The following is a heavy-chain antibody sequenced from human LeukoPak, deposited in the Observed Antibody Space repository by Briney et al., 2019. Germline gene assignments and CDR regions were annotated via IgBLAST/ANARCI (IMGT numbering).Heavy chain of an antibody. CDR3: ARGRWGYGGNRNNFDY. Sequence: GGSLRLSXAASGFTFSSYSMSWVRQAPGKGLEWLSYISSSSSTINYADSVKGRFTISRDNAKNSLYLQMNSLRAEDTAVYYCARGRWGYGGNRNNFDYWGQGTLVTVSS. CDR2: ISSSSSTI. V-gene: IGHV3-48*01. D-gene: IGHD4/OR15-4a*01. CDR1: GFTFSSYS. J-gene: IGHJ4*02.